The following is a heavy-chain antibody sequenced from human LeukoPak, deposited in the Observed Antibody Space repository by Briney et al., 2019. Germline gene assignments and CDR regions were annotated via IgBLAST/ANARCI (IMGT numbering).Heavy chain of an antibody. Sequence: GGSLRLSCAASGFIFDDYGMSWVRQAPGKGLEWVSGINWNGGSTGYADSVKGQFTISRDNAKNSLYLQMNSLRAEDTALYYCARDESGSYSFDYWGQGTLVTVSS. V-gene: IGHV3-20*04. CDR2: INWNGGST. D-gene: IGHD1-26*01. J-gene: IGHJ4*02. CDR3: ARDESGSYSFDY. CDR1: GFIFDDYG.